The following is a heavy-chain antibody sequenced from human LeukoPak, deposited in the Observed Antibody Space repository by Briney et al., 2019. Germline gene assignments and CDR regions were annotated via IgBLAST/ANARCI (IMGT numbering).Heavy chain of an antibody. Sequence: ASVTVSCKASGYTFTSYAMNWVRQAPGQGLEWMGWINTNTGNPTYAQGFTGRFVFSLDTSVSTAYLQISSLKAEDTAVYYCATPIYGDYFYFDYWGQGTLVTVSS. CDR2: INTNTGNP. CDR1: GYTFTSYA. D-gene: IGHD4-17*01. J-gene: IGHJ4*02. CDR3: ATPIYGDYFYFDY. V-gene: IGHV7-4-1*02.